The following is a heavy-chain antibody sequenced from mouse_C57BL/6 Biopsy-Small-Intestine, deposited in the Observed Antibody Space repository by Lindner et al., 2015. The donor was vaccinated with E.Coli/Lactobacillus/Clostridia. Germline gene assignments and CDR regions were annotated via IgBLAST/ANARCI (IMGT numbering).Heavy chain of an antibody. J-gene: IGHJ2*01. CDR1: GYSFTGYY. CDR2: INPITGGT. V-gene: IGHV1-42*01. Sequence: VQLQESGPEPVKPGASVKISCKASGYSFTGYYMNWVKQSPEKSLEWIGEINPITGGTAYNQKFKAKATLTVDKSSSTAYMQLKSLTSEDSAVYYCARSYYDNLDYWGQGTTLTVSS. D-gene: IGHD2-10*01. CDR3: ARSYYDNLDY.